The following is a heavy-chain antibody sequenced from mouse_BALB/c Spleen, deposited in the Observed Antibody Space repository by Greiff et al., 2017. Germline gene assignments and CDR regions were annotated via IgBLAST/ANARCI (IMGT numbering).Heavy chain of an antibody. CDR3: ESGYGNYGFAY. Sequence: EVKLVESGGGLVKPGGSLKLSCAASGFTFSSYAMSWVRQTPEKRLEWVASISSGGSTYYPDSVKGRFTISRDNARNILYLQMSSLRSEDKAMYYCESGYGNYGFAYWGQGTLVTVSA. V-gene: IGHV5-6-5*01. CDR2: ISSGGST. J-gene: IGHJ3*01. D-gene: IGHD2-10*02. CDR1: GFTFSSYA.